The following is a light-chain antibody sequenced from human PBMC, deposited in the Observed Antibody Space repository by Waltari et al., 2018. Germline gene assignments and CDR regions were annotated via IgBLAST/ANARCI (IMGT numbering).Light chain of an antibody. V-gene: IGKV2-30*01. CDR3: MQYKPWPHS. CDR2: KVS. CDR1: QSLVNSNGDTC. Sequence: DVVLTQSPLSLPVTLGQSASISCRSSQSLVNSNGDTCLHWFQQRPGQSPGRLILKVSNRDSGVPDRFSGIGSGTDVALNISRVEAEDVVVYYCMQYKPWPHSFGPGTKVDIK. J-gene: IGKJ3*01.